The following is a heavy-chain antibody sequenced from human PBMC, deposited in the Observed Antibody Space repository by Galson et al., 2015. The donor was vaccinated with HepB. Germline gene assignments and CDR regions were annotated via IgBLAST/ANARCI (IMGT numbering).Heavy chain of an antibody. J-gene: IGHJ4*02. D-gene: IGHD6-13*01. CDR3: AKSGSSGWSGSGYFDY. CDR2: MSSDGTDK. V-gene: IGHV3-30*18. CDR1: GFTFTTYG. Sequence: SLRLSCAASGFTFTTYGMHWVRQSPGKGLEWVAVMSSDGTDKYADSVKGRFTISRDNSKNTLYLQMDSLRPEDTAVYYCAKSGSSGWSGSGYFDYWGQGTLVTVSS.